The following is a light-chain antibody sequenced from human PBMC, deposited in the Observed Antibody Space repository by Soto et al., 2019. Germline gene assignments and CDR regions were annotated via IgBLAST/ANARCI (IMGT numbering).Light chain of an antibody. CDR1: SSDVGGYNY. V-gene: IGLV2-14*01. CDR2: DVS. CDR3: SSYTSSSTVV. J-gene: IGLJ2*01. Sequence: QPASVSGSPGQSITISCTGTSSDVGGYNYVSWYQQHPGKAPKLMIYDVSNRPSGISNRFSGSKSGNTASLTISGLQAEDEADYYCSSYTSSSTVVFGGGTQLTVL.